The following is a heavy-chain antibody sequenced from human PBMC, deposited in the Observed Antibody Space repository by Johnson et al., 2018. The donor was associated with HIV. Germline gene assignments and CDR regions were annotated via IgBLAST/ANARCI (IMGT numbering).Heavy chain of an antibody. V-gene: IGHV3-7*05. Sequence: VRLVESGGGLVQPGGSLGLSCAASDFSFSDYWMTWVRQAPGKGLEWVANINQDGTEKYYVDFVKGRFTISRDNSKKSLFLQVNSLRAEDTAVYYCARDVVSDGSYPPDAFDVWGQGTMVTVSS. CDR1: DFSFSDYW. CDR2: INQDGTEK. D-gene: IGHD1-26*01. CDR3: ARDVVSDGSYPPDAFDV. J-gene: IGHJ3*01.